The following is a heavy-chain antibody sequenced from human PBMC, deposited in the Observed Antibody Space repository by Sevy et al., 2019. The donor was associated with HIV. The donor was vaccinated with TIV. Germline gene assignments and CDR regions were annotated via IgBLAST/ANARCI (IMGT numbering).Heavy chain of an antibody. J-gene: IGHJ6*02. CDR1: GFNFDEFA. Sequence: GGSLRLSCAASGFNFDEFAIHWVRQAPGKGLEWVSGISYNSGSIVYADSVKGRFNISRDNAKKFLYLQMNSLRIEDTALYYCAKARGGYRNHYYYPMDVWGQGTTVTVSS. V-gene: IGHV3-9*01. CDR2: ISYNSGSI. CDR3: AKARGGYRNHYYYPMDV. D-gene: IGHD3-22*01.